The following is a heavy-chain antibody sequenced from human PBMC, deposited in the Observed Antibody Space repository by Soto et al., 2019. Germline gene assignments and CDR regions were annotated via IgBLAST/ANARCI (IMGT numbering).Heavy chain of an antibody. Sequence: GGSLRLSCAASGFTFSSHGMHWVRQAPGKGLEWVAVISNDGNNKVYADSVKGRFTISRDNSKNTLYLQMNSLRAEDTSVYYCAKEGGLSGSYYISSSYYFDYWGQGTLVTVSS. CDR3: AKEGGLSGSYYISSSYYFDY. CDR2: ISNDGNNK. D-gene: IGHD1-26*01. J-gene: IGHJ4*02. CDR1: GFTFSSHG. V-gene: IGHV3-30*18.